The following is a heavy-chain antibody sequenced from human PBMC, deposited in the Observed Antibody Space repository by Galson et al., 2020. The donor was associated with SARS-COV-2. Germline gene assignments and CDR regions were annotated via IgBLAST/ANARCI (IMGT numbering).Heavy chain of an antibody. CDR1: GDSVSNVDYY. Sequence: SETLSLTCTVSGDSVSNVDYYWRWIRPSPGKGLEWIGYISYSGSTSYNPSLKSRLTLSVDMSKNQFSLKLSSVTAADTAVYYCSREHRSGWHDLRPLGPNDSFDIWGQGTMVTVSS. J-gene: IGHJ3*02. D-gene: IGHD6-19*01. CDR3: SREHRSGWHDLRPLGPNDSFDI. CDR2: ISYSGST. V-gene: IGHV4-30-4*02.